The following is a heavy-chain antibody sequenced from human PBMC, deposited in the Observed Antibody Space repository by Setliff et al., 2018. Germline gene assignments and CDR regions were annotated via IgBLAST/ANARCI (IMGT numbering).Heavy chain of an antibody. CDR2: ISRGGNTI. CDR3: ARGYPVTFDI. J-gene: IGHJ3*02. Sequence: SGVSTRSYWWSWIRQAPGKGLEWVSYISRGGNTIYYADSVKGRFTISRDNAKNSLYLQMNSLRAEDTAVYYCARGYPVTFDIWGQGTMVTVSS. D-gene: IGHD1-1*01. CDR1: GVSTRSYW. V-gene: IGHV3-11*04.